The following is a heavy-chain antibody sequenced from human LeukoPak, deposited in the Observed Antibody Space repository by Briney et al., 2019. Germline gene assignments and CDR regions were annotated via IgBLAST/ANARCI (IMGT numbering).Heavy chain of an antibody. CDR1: GFTFRSHA. CDR3: ANEIRPNDY. V-gene: IGHV3-23*01. J-gene: IGHJ4*02. CDR2: IYENGGTT. D-gene: IGHD4-17*01. Sequence: PGGSLRLSCVGSGFTFRSHAMSWVRQAPEKGLEFVSGIYENGGTTYYADSAKGRFTISRDNSKNTLYLQMNSLRAEDTAVYYCANEIRPNDYWGQGTQVTVSS.